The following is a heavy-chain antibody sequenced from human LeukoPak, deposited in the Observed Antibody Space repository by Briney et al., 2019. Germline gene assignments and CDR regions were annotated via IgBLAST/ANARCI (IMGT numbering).Heavy chain of an antibody. J-gene: IGHJ4*02. V-gene: IGHV3-21*01. D-gene: IGHD1-26*01. CDR3: ARDLSLLLGARPPGIDY. CDR2: ISSSSSYI. Sequence: PGGSLRLSCAASGFTFSSYSMNWVRQAPGKGLEWVSSISSSSSYIYYADSVKGRFTISRDNAKNSLYLQMNSLRAEDTAVYYCARDLSLLLGARPPGIDYWGQGTLVTVSS. CDR1: GFTFSSYS.